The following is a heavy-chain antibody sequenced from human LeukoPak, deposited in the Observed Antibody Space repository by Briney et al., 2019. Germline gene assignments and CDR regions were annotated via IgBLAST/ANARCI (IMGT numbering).Heavy chain of an antibody. CDR3: ARSPSSYRFGY. J-gene: IGHJ4*02. CDR2: ISNTGNT. CDR1: GGSVSSGTYF. V-gene: IGHV4-61*01. D-gene: IGHD2-2*01. Sequence: PETLSLTCTVSGGSVSSGTYFWTWIRQPPGKGLEWIGFISNTGNTNYNPSLKSRVTISADTSKNQFSLKMNSVTAADTAVYYCARSPSSYRFGYWGQGTLVTVSS.